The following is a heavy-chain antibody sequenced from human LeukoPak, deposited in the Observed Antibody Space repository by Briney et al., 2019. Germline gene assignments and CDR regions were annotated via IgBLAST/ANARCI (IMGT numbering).Heavy chain of an antibody. J-gene: IGHJ4*02. Sequence: SETLSLTCTVSGGSISSSSYYWGWIRQPPGKGLEWIGSIYYSGSTYYNPSLKSRVTISVDTSKNQFSLKLSSVTAADTAVYYCARGSLVTTGGWGYGSGSYYTSGYWGQGTLVTVSS. CDR2: IYYSGST. V-gene: IGHV4-39*07. CDR1: GGSISSSSYY. D-gene: IGHD3-10*01. CDR3: ARGSLVTTGGWGYGSGSYYTSGY.